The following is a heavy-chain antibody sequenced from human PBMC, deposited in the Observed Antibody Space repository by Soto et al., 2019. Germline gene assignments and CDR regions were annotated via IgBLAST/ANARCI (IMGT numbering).Heavy chain of an antibody. CDR1: GLKFSDAW. J-gene: IGHJ4*02. CDR2: IKSKGGGETK. CDR3: AWDNSGRFRTDH. Sequence: EVQLVESGGGLVKPGDSLRLSCAVSGLKFSDAWMKWVRQAPGKGLEWVGHIKSKGGGETKDYAAPVKGRFAISRDDSRDTLYLQMNSLKIEDTAVYYCAWDNSGRFRTDHWGQGTLVTVS. D-gene: IGHD4-4*01. V-gene: IGHV3-15*07.